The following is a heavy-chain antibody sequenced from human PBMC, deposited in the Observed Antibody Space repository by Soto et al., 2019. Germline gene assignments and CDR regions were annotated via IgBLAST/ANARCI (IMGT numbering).Heavy chain of an antibody. CDR3: AGPRVVVAAPGADAFDI. CDR2: ISGSGGST. J-gene: IGHJ3*02. Sequence: GESLKISCAASGFTFSSYAMSWVRQAPGKGLKWVSAISGSGGSTYYADSVKGRFTISRDNSKNTLYLQMNSLRAEDTAVYYCAGPRVVVAAPGADAFDIWGQGTMVTVSS. CDR1: GFTFSSYA. D-gene: IGHD2-15*01. V-gene: IGHV3-23*01.